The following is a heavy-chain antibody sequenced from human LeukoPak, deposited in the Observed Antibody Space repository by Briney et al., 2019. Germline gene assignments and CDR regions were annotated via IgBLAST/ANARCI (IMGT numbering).Heavy chain of an antibody. V-gene: IGHV4-39*07. J-gene: IGHJ5*02. CDR1: GGSICSNSYY. Sequence: SETLSLTCTVSGGSICSNSYYWGWTRQPPGKGLEWIGSIYYSGTIHYNPSLESRVTISVDTSKNQFSLKLASVTAADTAIYYCAKGAGGFSYYNWFDPWGQGTLVTVSS. CDR2: IYYSGTI. D-gene: IGHD5-18*01. CDR3: AKGAGGFSYYNWFDP.